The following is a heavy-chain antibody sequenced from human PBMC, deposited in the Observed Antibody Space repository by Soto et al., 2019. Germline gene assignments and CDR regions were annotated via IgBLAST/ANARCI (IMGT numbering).Heavy chain of an antibody. Sequence: QLQLQESGPGLVKPSETLSLTCTVSGGSISSSSYYWGWIRQPPGKGLEWIGSMYYSGITYYNPSLKTRVTISVDTSKNQFSLKLSSVTAADTAVYYCAKRYYNGGIDYWGQGTLVTVSS. V-gene: IGHV4-39*01. J-gene: IGHJ4*02. CDR2: MYYSGIT. CDR3: AKRYYNGGIDY. CDR1: GGSISSSSYY. D-gene: IGHD3-10*01.